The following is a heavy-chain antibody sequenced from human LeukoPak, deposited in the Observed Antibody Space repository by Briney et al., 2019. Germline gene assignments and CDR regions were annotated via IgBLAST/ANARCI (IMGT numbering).Heavy chain of an antibody. J-gene: IGHJ4*02. V-gene: IGHV3-53*04. CDR1: GFTVSTNC. CDR3: ARVDTVMAYYFDL. D-gene: IGHD5-18*01. CDR2: IYSGGTT. Sequence: SGGSLRLSCAASGFTVSTNCMTWVRQAPGKGLEWVSTIYSGGTTYYADSVMGRFTISRHNSRNTLYLQTNSLRAEDTAVYYCARVDTVMAYYFDLWGQGTLVTVSS.